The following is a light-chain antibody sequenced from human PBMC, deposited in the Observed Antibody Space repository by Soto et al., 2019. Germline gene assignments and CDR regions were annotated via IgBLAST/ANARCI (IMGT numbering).Light chain of an antibody. CDR1: QSVSSSY. CDR3: QQYGSSPWT. J-gene: IGKJ1*01. Sequence: IVMTQSPATLSLSPGERATLSCRASQSVSSSYLAWYQQKPGQAPRLLIYGASSRATGIPDRFSGSGSGTDFTLAISRLEPEEFAVYYCQQYGSSPWTVGQGTKVDIK. CDR2: GAS. V-gene: IGKV3-20*01.